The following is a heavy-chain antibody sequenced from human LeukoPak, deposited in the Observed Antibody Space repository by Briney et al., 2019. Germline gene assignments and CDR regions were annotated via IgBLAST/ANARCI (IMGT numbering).Heavy chain of an antibody. CDR2: IYYSGST. CDR1: GGSISSYY. CDR3: ARVRSSTEDAFDI. Sequence: SETLSLTCTVSGGSISSYYWSWIRQPPGKGLEWIGYIYYSGSTNYNPSLKSRVTISVDTSKNQFSLKLSSVTAADTAVYYCARVRSSTEDAFDIWGQGTMVTVSS. D-gene: IGHD2-2*01. V-gene: IGHV4-59*12. J-gene: IGHJ3*02.